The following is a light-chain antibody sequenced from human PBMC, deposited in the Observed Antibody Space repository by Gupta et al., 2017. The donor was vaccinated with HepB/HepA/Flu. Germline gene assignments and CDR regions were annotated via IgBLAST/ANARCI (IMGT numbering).Light chain of an antibody. CDR1: SLRSYY. J-gene: IGLJ3*02. Sequence: SSELTQDPAVSVALGQTVRITCQGDSLRSYYASWYQQKPGQAPVLVIYGKNNRPSGIPDRFSGSSSGNTASLTITGAQAEVEADYYCNSRDSSGNHPWVFGGGTKLTVL. CDR2: GKN. V-gene: IGLV3-19*01. CDR3: NSRDSSGNHPWV.